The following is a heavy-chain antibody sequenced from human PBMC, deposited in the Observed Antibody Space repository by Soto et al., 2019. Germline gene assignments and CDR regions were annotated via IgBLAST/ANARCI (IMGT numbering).Heavy chain of an antibody. D-gene: IGHD4-17*01. CDR3: ATDPDGDLDFDY. CDR2: INSGGSNI. CDR1: GVTFSNYG. Sequence: EVRLVESVGNLIQPGGSLTLSCAASGVTFSNYGMTWVRQAPGEGLEWVSHINSGGSNILYADSVKGRFTISRDNGKNSVYLHMNSLIDEDTAVYYCATDPDGDLDFDYWGQGTLVSVSS. J-gene: IGHJ4*02. V-gene: IGHV3-48*02.